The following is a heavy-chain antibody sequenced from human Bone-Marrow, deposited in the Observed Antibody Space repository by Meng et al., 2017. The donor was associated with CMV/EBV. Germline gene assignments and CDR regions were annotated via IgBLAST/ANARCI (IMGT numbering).Heavy chain of an antibody. V-gene: IGHV3-15*01. Sequence: GSLKISCAASGFTFSDYYMSWIRQAPGKGLEWVGRIKSKTDGGTTDYAAPVKGRFTISRDDSKNTLYLQMNSLKTEDTAVYYCTINGGNSCGQGTLVTVSS. CDR3: TINGGNS. CDR2: IKSKTDGGTT. CDR1: GFTFSDYY. D-gene: IGHD4-23*01. J-gene: IGHJ4*02.